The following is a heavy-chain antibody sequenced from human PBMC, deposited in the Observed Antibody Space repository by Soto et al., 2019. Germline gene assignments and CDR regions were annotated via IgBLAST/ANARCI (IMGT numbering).Heavy chain of an antibody. V-gene: IGHV1-18*04. D-gene: IGHD2-21*02. Sequence: ASLKVSWKASGYTFTTFAISWVRQAPGQGLEWMGWINPYNGNTNYAQRLQGRVTMTADTPTSSAYMELRSLRSDDTAVYYCARDLSDYSFDYWGQGTLVTVSS. J-gene: IGHJ4*02. CDR3: ARDLSDYSFDY. CDR2: INPYNGNT. CDR1: GYTFTTFA.